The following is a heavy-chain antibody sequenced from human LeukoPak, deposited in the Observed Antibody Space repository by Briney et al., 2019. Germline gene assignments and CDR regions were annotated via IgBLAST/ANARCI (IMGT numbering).Heavy chain of an antibody. J-gene: IGHJ6*02. CDR2: ISYDGSNK. Sequence: GRSLRLSCAASGFTFSSYAMHWVRQAPGKGLEWVAVISYDGSNKYYADSVKGRFTISRDNSKNTLYLQMNSLRAEDTAVYYCAVYSGSYYYYYGMDVWGQGTTVTVSS. D-gene: IGHD1-26*01. V-gene: IGHV3-30*14. CDR1: GFTFSSYA. CDR3: AVYSGSYYYYYGMDV.